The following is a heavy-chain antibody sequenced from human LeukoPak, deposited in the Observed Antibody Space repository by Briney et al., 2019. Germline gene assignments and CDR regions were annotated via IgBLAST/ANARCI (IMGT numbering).Heavy chain of an antibody. D-gene: IGHD3-22*01. CDR2: IIPIFGTA. V-gene: IGHV1-69*05. Sequence: GASVKVSCKASGGTFSSYAISWVRQAPGQGLEWMGGIIPIFGTANYAQKFQGRVAITTDESTSTAYMELSSLRSEDTAVYYCARVLSPEDYYDSSGYSDTETRAFDIWGQGTMVTVSS. J-gene: IGHJ3*02. CDR3: ARVLSPEDYYDSSGYSDTETRAFDI. CDR1: GGTFSSYA.